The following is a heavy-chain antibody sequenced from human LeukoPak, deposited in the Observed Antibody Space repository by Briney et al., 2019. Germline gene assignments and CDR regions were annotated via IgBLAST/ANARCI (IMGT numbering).Heavy chain of an antibody. J-gene: IGHJ1*01. CDR1: GGTFSSYA. Sequence: SVKVSXTASGGTFSSYAISWVRQAPGQGLEWMGGIIPIFGTAKYAQKFQRRVTITADESTSPAYMEPSSLKFEDTAVYYCARGYCSSTSCWAPTLPGEYFQHWGQGTLVTVSS. CDR2: IIPIFGTA. D-gene: IGHD2-2*01. V-gene: IGHV1-69*01. CDR3: ARGYCSSTSCWAPTLPGEYFQH.